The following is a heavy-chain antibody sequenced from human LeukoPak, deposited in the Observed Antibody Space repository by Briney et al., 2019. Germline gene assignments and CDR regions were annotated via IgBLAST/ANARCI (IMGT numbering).Heavy chain of an antibody. J-gene: IGHJ4*02. CDR3: ARGPRNYYDSSGYYF. CDR1: GGSFSGYY. Sequence: PSETLSLTCAVYGGSFSGYYWSWIRQPPGKGLEWIGEINHSGSTNYNPSLKSRVTISVDTSKNQSSLKLSSVTAADTAVYYCARGPRNYYDSSGYYFWGQGTLVTVSS. CDR2: INHSGST. D-gene: IGHD3-22*01. V-gene: IGHV4-34*01.